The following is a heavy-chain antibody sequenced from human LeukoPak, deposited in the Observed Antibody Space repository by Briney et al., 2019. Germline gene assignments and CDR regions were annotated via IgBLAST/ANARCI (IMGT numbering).Heavy chain of an antibody. J-gene: IGHJ4*02. CDR1: GGSFSGYY. CDR2: IYTSGST. V-gene: IGHV4-59*10. D-gene: IGHD6-6*01. CDR3: ARSIAARRNYDY. Sequence: SKTLSLTCAVYGGSFSGYYWSWIRQPAGKGLEWIGRIYTSGSTNYNPSLKSRVTISVDTSKSQFSLKLSSVTAADTAVYYCARSIAARRNYDYWGQGTLVTVSS.